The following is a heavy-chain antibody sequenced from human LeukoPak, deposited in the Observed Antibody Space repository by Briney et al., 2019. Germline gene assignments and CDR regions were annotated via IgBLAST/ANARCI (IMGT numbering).Heavy chain of an antibody. Sequence: GGSLRLSCAASGFTFSDYYMSWIRQAPGKGLEWVSYISSSGSTIYYADSVKGRFTISRDNAKNSLYLQMNSLRAEDTAVYYCASRYSSSWLDVWGKGTTVTISS. J-gene: IGHJ6*04. CDR1: GFTFSDYY. V-gene: IGHV3-11*01. CDR2: ISSSGSTI. CDR3: ASRYSSSWLDV. D-gene: IGHD6-13*01.